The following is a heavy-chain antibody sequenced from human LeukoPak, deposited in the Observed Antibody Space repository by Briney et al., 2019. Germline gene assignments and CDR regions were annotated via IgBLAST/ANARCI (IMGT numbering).Heavy chain of an antibody. CDR1: GFTFRKNA. J-gene: IGHJ5*02. CDR3: AKDLWFDP. CDR2: ISGSDDST. V-gene: IGHV3-23*01. Sequence: PGGSLRLSCGASGFTFRKNAISWVRQAPGRGLEWVSTISGSDDSTYYSDSVKGRFTISRDISKNILYLQMNCLRAEDTALYYCAKDLWFDPWGQGTLVTVSS.